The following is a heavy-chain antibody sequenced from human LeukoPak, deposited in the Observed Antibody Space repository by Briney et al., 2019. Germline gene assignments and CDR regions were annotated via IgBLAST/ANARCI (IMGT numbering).Heavy chain of an antibody. CDR3: AREWENCSGGSCHTEYFDY. CDR1: GCTFSSYA. D-gene: IGHD2-15*01. J-gene: IGHJ4*02. Sequence: SVKVSCKASGCTFSSYAISWVRQAPGQGLEWMGRIIPILGIANYAQKFQGRVTITADKSTSTAYMELSSLRSEDTAVYYCAREWENCSGGSCHTEYFDYWGQRTLVTVSS. CDR2: IIPILGIA. V-gene: IGHV1-69*04.